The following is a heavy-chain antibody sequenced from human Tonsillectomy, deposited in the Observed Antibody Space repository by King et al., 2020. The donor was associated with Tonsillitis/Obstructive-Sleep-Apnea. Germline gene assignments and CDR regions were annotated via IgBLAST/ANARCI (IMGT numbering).Heavy chain of an antibody. CDR2: IYYSGST. V-gene: IGHV4-59*08. J-gene: IGHJ6*03. CDR1: GGSISSYY. D-gene: IGHD2-2*01. Sequence: QVQLQESGPGLVKPSETLSLTCTVSGGSISSYYWSWIRQPPGKGLEWIGYIYYSGSTNYNPSLKSRFTISVDTSKNQFSLKLSSVTAADTAVYYCARLGYCSSTSCFYYYYYMDVWGKGTTVTVSS. CDR3: ARLGYCSSTSCFYYYYYMDV.